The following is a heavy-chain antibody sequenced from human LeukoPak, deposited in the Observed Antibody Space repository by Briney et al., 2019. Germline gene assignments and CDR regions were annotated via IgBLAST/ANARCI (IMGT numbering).Heavy chain of an antibody. D-gene: IGHD6-13*01. V-gene: IGHV3-48*03. CDR1: GFTFSSYE. Sequence: GGSLRLSCAASGFTFSSYEMNWVRQAPGKGLEWASYISSSGSTIYYADSVKGRFTISRDNAKNSLYLQMNSLRAEDTAVYYCARDLRYSSSYAPFDYWGQGTLVTVSS. J-gene: IGHJ4*02. CDR2: ISSSGSTI. CDR3: ARDLRYSSSYAPFDY.